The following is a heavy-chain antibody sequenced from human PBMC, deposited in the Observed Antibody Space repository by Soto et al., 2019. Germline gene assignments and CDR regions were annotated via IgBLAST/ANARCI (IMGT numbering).Heavy chain of an antibody. D-gene: IGHD2-2*01. CDR2: INPSGGST. CDR1: GYTFTRYH. V-gene: IGHV1-46*01. CDR3: ARGGDIVLVPTAISWFDP. Sequence: ASMKVSCKASGYTFTRYHMHWVRQAPGQRLEWMGRINPSGGSTNYAQKFQGRVTITADKSTSTAYMELSSLRSEDTAVYYCARGGDIVLVPTAISWFDPWGQGALVTVSS. J-gene: IGHJ5*02.